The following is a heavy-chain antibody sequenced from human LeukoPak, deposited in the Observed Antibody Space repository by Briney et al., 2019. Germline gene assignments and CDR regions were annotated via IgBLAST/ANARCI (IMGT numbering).Heavy chain of an antibody. CDR3: ARDQGVVVIDTTPDYFDY. V-gene: IGHV3-30*04. CDR1: GFTFSDYT. CDR2: ISYDGNIK. Sequence: GRSLRLSCAASGFTFSDYTVYWVRLAPGKGLQWVATISYDGNIKYYADSVKGRFTISRDNSKNTLYLQMNSLRAEDTAVYYCARDQGVVVIDTTPDYFDYWGQGTLVTVSS. D-gene: IGHD2-15*01. J-gene: IGHJ4*02.